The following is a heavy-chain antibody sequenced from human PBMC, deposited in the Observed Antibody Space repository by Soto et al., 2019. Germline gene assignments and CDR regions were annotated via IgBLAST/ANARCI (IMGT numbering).Heavy chain of an antibody. CDR1: GYNFNDFW. J-gene: IGHJ4*02. CDR2: IYPGDSDT. D-gene: IGHD3-10*01. CDR3: ARGPTSISNPYYFDY. V-gene: IGHV5-51*01. Sequence: ESLKISCTCSGYNFNDFWVGWVRQMPGKGLEWMGIIYPGDSDTRYSPSFRGQVTISADRSINTAYLQWTYLKASDNAIYYCARGPTSISNPYYFDYWGQGTLVTVSS.